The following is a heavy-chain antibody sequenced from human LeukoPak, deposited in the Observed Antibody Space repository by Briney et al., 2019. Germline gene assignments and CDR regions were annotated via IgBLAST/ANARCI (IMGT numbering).Heavy chain of an antibody. CDR1: GFTFSSYA. D-gene: IGHD3-10*01. V-gene: IGHV3-30*02. Sequence: GRSLRLSCAASGFTFSSYAMHWVRQAPGKGLEWVAFIRYDGSNKYYADSVKGRFTISRDNSKNTLYLQMNSLRAEDTAVYYCAKDWYGSGSYSDYWGQGTLVTVSS. J-gene: IGHJ4*02. CDR2: IRYDGSNK. CDR3: AKDWYGSGSYSDY.